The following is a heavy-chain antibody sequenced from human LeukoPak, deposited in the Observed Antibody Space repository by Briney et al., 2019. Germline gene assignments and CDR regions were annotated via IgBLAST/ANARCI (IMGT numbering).Heavy chain of an antibody. V-gene: IGHV5-51*01. Sequence: GESLKISCKGSGYNFADYWIGWVRQMPGKGLEWVAFIYPGGSDRRYSPPFQGQVTVSADKSINTVYLQWGSLKASDTAMYYCARHFYDTSTYYSSFDFWGQGTLVTVSS. CDR1: GYNFADYW. D-gene: IGHD2/OR15-2a*01. CDR3: ARHFYDTSTYYSSFDF. J-gene: IGHJ4*02. CDR2: IYPGGSDR.